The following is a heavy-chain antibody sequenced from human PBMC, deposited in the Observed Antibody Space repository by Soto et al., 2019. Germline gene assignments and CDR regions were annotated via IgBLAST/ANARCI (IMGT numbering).Heavy chain of an antibody. CDR1: GFNFRTYA. Sequence: QLGGPLRLSCAASGFNFRTYAMTWVRQGAGKGREWVSGISARSGSGGSTYYADPVMGRFTMSRDNSKNTIYLQMNSLRAEDTAVYYCATVMWRAAVRYFDYWGQGTLVTVSS. D-gene: IGHD2-21*01. V-gene: IGHV3-23*01. J-gene: IGHJ4*02. CDR3: ATVMWRAAVRYFDY. CDR2: ISARSGSGGST.